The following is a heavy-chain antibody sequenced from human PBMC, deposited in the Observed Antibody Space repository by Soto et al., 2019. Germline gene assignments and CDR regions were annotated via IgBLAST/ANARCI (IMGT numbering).Heavy chain of an antibody. CDR2: ISYDGSNK. V-gene: IGHV3-30-3*01. J-gene: IGHJ6*02. CDR3: ARPEYSSSSYGMDV. D-gene: IGHD6-6*01. CDR1: GFTFSSYA. Sequence: GGSLRLSCAASGFTFSSYAMHWVRQAPGKGLEWVAVISYDGSNKYYADSVKGRFTISRDNAKNSLYLQMNSLRDEDTAVYYCARPEYSSSSYGMDVWGQGTTVTVSS.